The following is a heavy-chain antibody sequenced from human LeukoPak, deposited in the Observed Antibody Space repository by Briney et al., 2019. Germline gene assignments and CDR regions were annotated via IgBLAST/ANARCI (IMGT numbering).Heavy chain of an antibody. CDR2: IYTSGST. CDR3: ARARWISSAPIAAAGTVSSYYFDY. Sequence: PSETLSLTCSVSGSSISSSHYYWSWIRQPAGKGLEWIGRIYTSGSTNYNPSLKSRVTMSVDTSKNQFSLKLSSVTAADTAVYYCARARWISSAPIAAAGTVSSYYFDYWGQGTLITVSS. V-gene: IGHV4-4*07. D-gene: IGHD6-13*01. CDR1: GSSISSSHYY. J-gene: IGHJ4*02.